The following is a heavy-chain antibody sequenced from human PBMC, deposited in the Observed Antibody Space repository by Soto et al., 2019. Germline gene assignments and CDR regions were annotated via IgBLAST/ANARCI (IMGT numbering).Heavy chain of an antibody. D-gene: IGHD6-6*01. CDR3: ARLPLVCCDVYYYYGMDV. J-gene: IGHJ6*02. V-gene: IGHV4-34*01. CDR1: GGSFSGYY. CDR2: INHSGST. Sequence: PSETLSLTCAVYGGSFSGYYWSWIRQPPGKGLEWIGEINHSGSTNYNPSLKSRVTISVDTSKNQFSLKASDTAMYYCARLPLVCCDVYYYYGMDVWGQGTTVT.